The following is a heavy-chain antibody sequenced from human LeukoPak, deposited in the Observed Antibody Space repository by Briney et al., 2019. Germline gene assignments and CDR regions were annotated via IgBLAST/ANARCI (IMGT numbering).Heavy chain of an antibody. CDR3: AKWAGSGEQTKRYFGPFDF. D-gene: IGHD1/OR15-1a*01. J-gene: IGHJ4*02. Sequence: GGSLRLSCAASGFTFSNWAITWVRQAPGMGLEWVSSISGDGGATYYADSVKGRFTVSRDNSKNTLHLELNSLRVEDTAVYYCAKWAGSGEQTKRYFGPFDFWGQGTLVTVSS. V-gene: IGHV3-23*01. CDR1: GFTFSNWA. CDR2: ISGDGGAT.